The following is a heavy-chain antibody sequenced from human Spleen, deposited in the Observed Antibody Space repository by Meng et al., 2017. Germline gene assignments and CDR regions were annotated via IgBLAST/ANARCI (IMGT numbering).Heavy chain of an antibody. V-gene: IGHV4-39*07. CDR2: IYYSGST. D-gene: IGHD3-10*01. CDR3: ARISKGSGNFYYFDH. J-gene: IGHJ4*02. CDR1: GDSISSTRYY. Sequence: SETLSLTCTVSGDSISSTRYYWGWIRQPPGRGLEWIASIYYSGSTYYNPSLNIRVTISIDTSKNQFSLKLSSVIAADTAVYYCARISKGSGNFYYFDHWGQGTLVTVSS.